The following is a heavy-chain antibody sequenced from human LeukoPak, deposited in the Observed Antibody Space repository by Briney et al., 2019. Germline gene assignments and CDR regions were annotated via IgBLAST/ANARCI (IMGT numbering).Heavy chain of an antibody. CDR3: ASSRTYYDFWSGYYRGYGMDV. J-gene: IGHJ6*02. D-gene: IGHD3-3*01. CDR1: GGSISNYY. V-gene: IGHV4-59*12. Sequence: SETLSLTCTVSGGSISNYYWNWIRQPPGKGLEWIGEIYHSGSTNYNPSLKSRVTISVDKSKNQFSLKLSSVTAADTAVYYCASSRTYYDFWSGYYRGYGMDVWGQGTTVTVSS. CDR2: IYHSGST.